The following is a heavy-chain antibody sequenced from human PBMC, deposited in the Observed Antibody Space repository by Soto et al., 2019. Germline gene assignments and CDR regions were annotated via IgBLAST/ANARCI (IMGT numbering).Heavy chain of an antibody. V-gene: IGHV3-23*01. CDR1: GFTFSSYA. Sequence: EVQLLESGGGLVQPGGSLRLSCAASGFTFSSYAMSWVRQAPGKGLEWVSAISGSGGSTYYADSVKGRFTISRDNSKNTLYLQMNSLRAEDTAVYYCAKAGHCSGGSRYHRRAYYYYYGMDVWGQGTTVTVSS. J-gene: IGHJ6*02. CDR3: AKAGHCSGGSRYHRRAYYYYYGMDV. CDR2: ISGSGGST. D-gene: IGHD2-15*01.